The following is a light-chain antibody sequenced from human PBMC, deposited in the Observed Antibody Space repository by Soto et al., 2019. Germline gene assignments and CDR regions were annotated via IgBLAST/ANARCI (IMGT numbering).Light chain of an antibody. J-gene: IGLJ1*01. V-gene: IGLV2-8*01. CDR3: CSYAGTYYV. CDR2: DIN. Sequence: QSALSQPPSAAGSPGQSVTISCTGTSSDVGGYKYVSWYQQHPGKAPKIIIYDINIRSSGVPDRFWGSKSGNTASLTISGLQDEDEAEYYCCSYAGTYYVFGTGTKVTVL. CDR1: SSDVGGYKY.